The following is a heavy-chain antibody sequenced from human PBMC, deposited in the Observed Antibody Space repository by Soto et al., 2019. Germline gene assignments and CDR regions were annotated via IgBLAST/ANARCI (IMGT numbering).Heavy chain of an antibody. D-gene: IGHD2-2*01. CDR3: AKAYIGGDCSTPSCYPFDY. CDR1: GFTFDNYA. V-gene: IGHV3-9*01. J-gene: IGHJ4*02. Sequence: EVQLVESGGGLVQPGRSLRLSCAASGFTFDNYAMHWVRQAPGKGLEWVSGISWNTGAMGYAVSVKGRFTISRDNAKNSLYLQMNSLKAEDTASYYCAKAYIGGDCSTPSCYPFDYWGQGTLVTVSS. CDR2: ISWNTGAM.